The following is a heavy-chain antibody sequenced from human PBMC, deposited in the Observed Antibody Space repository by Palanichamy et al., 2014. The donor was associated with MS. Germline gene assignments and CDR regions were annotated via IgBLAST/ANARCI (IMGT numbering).Heavy chain of an antibody. V-gene: IGHV2-26*02. CDR1: MG. D-gene: IGHD2/OR15-2a*01. CDR2: IYSNDIK. CDR3: ARSYCNSYNCYNEATYNGMDV. Sequence: MGVSWIRQPPGKALEWLAHIYSNDIKSYSASLKGRLTISKDTSRGQVVLTMTNVDYVDTGTYYCARSYCNSYNCYNEATYNGMDVWGQGTTVTVSS. J-gene: IGHJ6*02.